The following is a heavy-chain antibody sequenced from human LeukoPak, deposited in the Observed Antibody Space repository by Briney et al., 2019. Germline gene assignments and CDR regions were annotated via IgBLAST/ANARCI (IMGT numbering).Heavy chain of an antibody. V-gene: IGHV3-7*03. Sequence: GGSLRLSCAASGFTLSNHWMTWVRQVPGRGPEWVANVNRDGSETYYLDSVKGRFTISKDNAKNSLYLQMNSLRAEDTALYHCARNNGMDVWGQGTTVTVSS. J-gene: IGHJ6*02. CDR3: ARNNGMDV. CDR2: VNRDGSET. CDR1: GFTLSNHW.